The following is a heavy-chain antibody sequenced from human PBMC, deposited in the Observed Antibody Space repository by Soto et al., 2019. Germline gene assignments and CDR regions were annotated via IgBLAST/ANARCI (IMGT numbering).Heavy chain of an antibody. D-gene: IGHD2-2*01. Sequence: VTSEESRGGIESKSRCWLQQEPRKGLEWMGGIIPICGTANYAQKFQGRVTITADESTSTAYMELSSLRSEDTAVYYCARTIVVVPAAMGLGAFDIWGQGTMVT. CDR2: IIPICGTA. CDR1: RGGIESKS. J-gene: IGHJ3*02. CDR3: ARTIVVVPAAMGLGAFDI. V-gene: IGHV1-69*01.